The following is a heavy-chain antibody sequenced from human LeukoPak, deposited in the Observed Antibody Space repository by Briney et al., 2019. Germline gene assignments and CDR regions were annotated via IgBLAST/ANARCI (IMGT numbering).Heavy chain of an antibody. D-gene: IGHD2-21*02. CDR2: IWYDGSNK. CDR3: AGVDCGGDCSDFDY. Sequence: GRSLRLSCAASGFTFSSYGMHWVRQASGKGLEWVAVIWYDGSNKYYADSVKGRFTISRDNSKNTLYLQMNSLRAEDTAVYYCAGVDCGGDCSDFDYWGQGTLVTVSS. CDR1: GFTFSSYG. J-gene: IGHJ4*02. V-gene: IGHV3-33*01.